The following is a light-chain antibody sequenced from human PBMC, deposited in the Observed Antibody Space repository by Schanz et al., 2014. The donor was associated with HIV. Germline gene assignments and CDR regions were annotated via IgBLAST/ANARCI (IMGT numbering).Light chain of an antibody. V-gene: IGLV2-14*03. CDR2: DVS. CDR1: SSDVGGYNY. J-gene: IGLJ3*02. Sequence: QSALTQPASVSGSPGQSITISCTGTSSDVGGYNYVSWYQQHPGKAPKLMIYDVSNRPSGVSTRFSGSKSDNTASLTISGLQAEDEADYYCCSYAGSSTLVFGGGTKLTVL. CDR3: CSYAGSSTLV.